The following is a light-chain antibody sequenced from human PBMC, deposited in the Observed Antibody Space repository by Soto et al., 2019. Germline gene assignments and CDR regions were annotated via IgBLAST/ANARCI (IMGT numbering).Light chain of an antibody. Sequence: DIHMTHSPSTLSASVGDRVTITCRASESISSWLAWYQQKPGKAPKLLIYDASSLKSGVPSRFSGSGSGTEFTLTISSLQPDDFATYYCQQYNNSQWTFGQATKVDIK. J-gene: IGKJ1*01. CDR3: QQYNNSQWT. CDR1: ESISSW. CDR2: DAS. V-gene: IGKV1-5*01.